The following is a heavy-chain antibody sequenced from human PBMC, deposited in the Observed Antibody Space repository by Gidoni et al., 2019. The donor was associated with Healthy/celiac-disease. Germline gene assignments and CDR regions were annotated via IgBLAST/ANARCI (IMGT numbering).Heavy chain of an antibody. CDR1: GFTFSRYS. J-gene: IGHJ3*02. V-gene: IGHV3-48*01. CDR3: ARGPNYYDSLIGAFDI. CDR2: ISSSSSTI. D-gene: IGHD3-22*01. Sequence: EVQLVESGGGLVQPGGSLRISCAASGFTFSRYSMNWVRQAPGKGLEWVSYISSSSSTIYYADSVKGRFTISRDNAKNSLYLQMNSLRAEDTAVYYCARGPNYYDSLIGAFDIWGQGTMVTVSS.